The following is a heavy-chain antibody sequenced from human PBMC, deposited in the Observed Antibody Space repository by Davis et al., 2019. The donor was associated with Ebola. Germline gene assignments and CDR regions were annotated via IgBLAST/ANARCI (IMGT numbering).Heavy chain of an antibody. V-gene: IGHV1-45*02. J-gene: IGHJ6*02. CDR1: GYTFTYRY. CDR2: ITPFNGNT. D-gene: IGHD2-15*01. CDR3: ASAGVVPYYYYGMDV. Sequence: AASVKVSCKASGYTFTYRYLHWVRQAPGQALEWMGWITPFNGNTNYAQKFQGRVTITRDRSMSTAYMELSSLRSEDTAMYYCASAGVVPYYYYGMDVWGQGTTVTVSS.